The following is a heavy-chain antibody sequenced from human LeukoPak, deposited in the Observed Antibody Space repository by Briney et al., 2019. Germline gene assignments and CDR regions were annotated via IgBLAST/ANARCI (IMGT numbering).Heavy chain of an antibody. CDR1: GHTFTSYG. D-gene: IGHD3-9*01. CDR3: LCKQKTAYDILTGYYSY. V-gene: IGHV1-18*01. Sequence: ASVKVSCKASGHTFTSYGISWVRQAPGQGLEWMGSITADNGNTNYAQKLQGRVIMTTDTSTSTAYMELRSLRSDDTAVYFFLCKQKTAYDILTGYYSYWGPGTLVTVSS. CDR2: ITADNGNT. J-gene: IGHJ4*02.